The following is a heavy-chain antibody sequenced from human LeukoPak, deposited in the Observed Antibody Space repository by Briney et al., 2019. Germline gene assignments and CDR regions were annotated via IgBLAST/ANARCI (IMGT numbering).Heavy chain of an antibody. D-gene: IGHD1-26*01. J-gene: IGHJ4*02. V-gene: IGHV3-7*01. CDR1: GFTFTNYW. CDR2: INEDGTEK. Sequence: PGGSLRLSCAASGFTFTNYWMSWIRQAPGKGLEWVAHINEDGTEKYYVDSVKGRFTISRDEAKSSLYLHMNSLRAEDTAVYYCVRAGWELEYWGERTLVTVSP. CDR3: VRAGWELEY.